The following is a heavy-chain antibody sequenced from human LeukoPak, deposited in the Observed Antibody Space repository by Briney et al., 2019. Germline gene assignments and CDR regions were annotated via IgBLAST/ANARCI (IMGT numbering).Heavy chain of an antibody. D-gene: IGHD5-18*01. Sequence: PSETLSLTCTVSGYSISSGYYWSWIRQPPGKGLEWIGEINHSGSTNYNPSLKSRVTISVDTSKNQFSLKLSSVTAADTAVYYCAIQPNTAMDDENGRKYNWFDPWGQGTLVTVSS. CDR3: AIQPNTAMDDENGRKYNWFDP. CDR1: GYSISSGYY. CDR2: INHSGST. J-gene: IGHJ5*02. V-gene: IGHV4-38-2*02.